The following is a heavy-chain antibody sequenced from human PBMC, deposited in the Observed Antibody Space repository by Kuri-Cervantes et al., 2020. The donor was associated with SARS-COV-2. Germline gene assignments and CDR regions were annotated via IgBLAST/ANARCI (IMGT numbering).Heavy chain of an antibody. CDR3: ARGYCSSTSCPPYYYYGMDV. CDR2: IYSGGST. J-gene: IGHJ6*02. Sequence: GGSLRLSCAASGFTVSSNYMSWVRQAPGKGLEWVSVIYSGGSTYYADSVKGRFTISRDNAKNSLYLQMNSLRDEDTAVYYCARGYCSSTSCPPYYYYGMDVWGQGTTVTVSS. CDR1: GFTVSSNY. V-gene: IGHV3-53*01. D-gene: IGHD2-2*01.